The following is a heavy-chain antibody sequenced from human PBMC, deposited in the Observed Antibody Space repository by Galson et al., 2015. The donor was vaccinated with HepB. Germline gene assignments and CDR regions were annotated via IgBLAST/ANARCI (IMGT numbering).Heavy chain of an antibody. Sequence: SLRLSCAASGFTFSYYSMNWVRQAPGKGLEWISYISSTSNTIHYADSVKGRFTISRDNAKNSLYLQMNSLRAEDTAVYYCARDEGRDYGDFGDAFDIWGQGTMVTVSS. CDR2: ISSTSNTI. J-gene: IGHJ3*02. CDR1: GFTFSYYS. D-gene: IGHD4-17*01. V-gene: IGHV3-48*01. CDR3: ARDEGRDYGDFGDAFDI.